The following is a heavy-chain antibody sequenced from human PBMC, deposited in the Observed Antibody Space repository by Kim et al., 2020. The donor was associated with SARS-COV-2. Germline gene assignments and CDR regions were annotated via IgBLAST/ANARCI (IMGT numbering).Heavy chain of an antibody. Sequence: GGSLRLSCAASELAVTSNHMTWVRQAPGKGLECVSVVYSDDNILYADSVKDRFSIFRDISKNTLYLQMHSLRAEDTAVYYCAIVYGSGSYYFDYWGPGTLVTVSA. CDR3: AIVYGSGSYYFDY. CDR2: VYSDDNI. J-gene: IGHJ4*02. D-gene: IGHD3-10*01. V-gene: IGHV3-66*01. CDR1: ELAVTSNH.